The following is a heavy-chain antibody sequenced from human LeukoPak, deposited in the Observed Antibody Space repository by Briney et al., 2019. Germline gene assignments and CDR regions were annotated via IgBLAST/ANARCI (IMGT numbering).Heavy chain of an antibody. CDR2: ISGSGGST. CDR1: GFTFSSYA. CDR3: ARGSGSYYV. Sequence: PGGSLRLSCAASGFTFSSYAMSWVRQAPGKGLEWVSAISGSGGSTYYADSVKGRFTISRDNAKNSLYLQMNSLRAEDTAVYYCARGSGSYYVWGQGTLVTVSS. J-gene: IGHJ4*02. V-gene: IGHV3-23*01. D-gene: IGHD1-26*01.